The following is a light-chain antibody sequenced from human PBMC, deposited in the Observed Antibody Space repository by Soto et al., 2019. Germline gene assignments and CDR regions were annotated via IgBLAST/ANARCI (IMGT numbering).Light chain of an antibody. Sequence: IVMTQSPATLSLSPGEKATLSCRASQSISNNFAWFQQKPGQVPRLLIYGASNRATGVSARFSGSGSGTEFTLTISSLQSEDFAVYYCQQYNNWPPITFGQGTRL. V-gene: IGKV3-15*01. CDR1: QSISNN. CDR2: GAS. J-gene: IGKJ5*01. CDR3: QQYNNWPPIT.